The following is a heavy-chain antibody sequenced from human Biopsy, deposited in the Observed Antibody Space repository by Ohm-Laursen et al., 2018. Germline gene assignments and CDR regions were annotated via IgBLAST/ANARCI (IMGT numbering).Heavy chain of an antibody. J-gene: IGHJ6*02. D-gene: IGHD6-13*01. CDR2: VDWDDYK. CDR1: GFSLSARGMC. Sequence: TQTLTLTCSFSGFSLSARGMCVSWIRQAPGKALEWLARVDWDDYKDYSASLETKLSISKDTSNDQVVLTVNNVDPADTATYYCARTPILIVSAGLVYRHRRHLQGMDVWGQGIAVTVS. V-gene: IGHV2-70*11. CDR3: ARTPILIVSAGLVYRHRRHLQGMDV.